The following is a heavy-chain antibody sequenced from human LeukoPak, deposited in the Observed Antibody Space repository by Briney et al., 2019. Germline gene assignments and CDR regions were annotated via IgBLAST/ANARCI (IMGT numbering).Heavy chain of an antibody. J-gene: IGHJ3*02. CDR1: GYTFTGYY. D-gene: IGHD3-22*01. Sequence: ASVKVSCKASGYTFTGYYIHWVRQAPGQGLEWMGWINPNSGGSKYAQKFQGRVTMTRDTSISTAYMELSRLRYDDTAVYYCARGFDYYDSSGYNSDAFDIWGQGTMVTVSS. CDR3: ARGFDYYDSSGYNSDAFDI. CDR2: INPNSGGS. V-gene: IGHV1-2*02.